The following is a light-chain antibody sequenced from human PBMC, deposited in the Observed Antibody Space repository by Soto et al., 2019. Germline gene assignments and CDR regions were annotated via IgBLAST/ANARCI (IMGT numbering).Light chain of an antibody. CDR3: QRYGRSPQT. Sequence: EIVLTHSPATLSLSPGERVTLSCGASQSISSGYLAWYQQKPGLAPRLLIYTAARRATGMPDRFSGSGSGTDFTLTISRLQHEDFAVYYCQRYGRSPQTFGQGSK. CDR2: TAA. V-gene: IGKV3D-20*01. CDR1: QSISSGY. J-gene: IGKJ1*01.